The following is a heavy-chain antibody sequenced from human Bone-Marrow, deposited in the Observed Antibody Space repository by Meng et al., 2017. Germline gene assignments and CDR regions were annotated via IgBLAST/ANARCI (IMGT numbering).Heavy chain of an antibody. J-gene: IGHJ4*02. V-gene: IGHV6-1*01. CDR2: TYYRSKWYT. D-gene: IGHD3-22*01. CDR1: GDSGSSTSAA. Sequence: KPSRTLSPPGANSGDSGSSTSAAWHWIRQSPSRGLEWLGRTYYRSKWYTDYAVSVKSRITINPDTSKNQFSLQLNSVTPEDTAVYYCARGDYSSSPSFWGQGTLVTVSS. CDR3: ARGDYSSSPSF.